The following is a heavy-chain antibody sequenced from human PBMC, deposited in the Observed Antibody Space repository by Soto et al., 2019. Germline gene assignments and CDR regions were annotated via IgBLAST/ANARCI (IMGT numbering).Heavy chain of an antibody. CDR1: GFTFTSYA. V-gene: IGHV1-69*06. J-gene: IGHJ4*02. CDR3: ARGKGAYYSHFEY. CDR2: IIPFFGTP. D-gene: IGHD3-22*01. Sequence: QVQLVQSGAEVKKPGSSVKVSCKASGFTFTSYALSWVRQAPGQGPEWMGGIIPFFGTPNYAQKFQGRVTITADKSTSTFYMDLSGLKSEDTAFYYCARGKGAYYSHFEYWGQGTLVTVSS.